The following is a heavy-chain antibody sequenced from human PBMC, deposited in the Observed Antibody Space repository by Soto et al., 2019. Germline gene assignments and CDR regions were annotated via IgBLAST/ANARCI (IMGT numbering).Heavy chain of an antibody. CDR2: INPSGGST. CDR3: AVPKYYDFWSGLGGYYYYGMDV. D-gene: IGHD3-3*01. V-gene: IGHV1-46*01. J-gene: IGHJ6*02. CDR1: GYTFTSYY. Sequence: GASVKVSCKASGYTFTSYYMHWVRQAPGQGLEWMGIINPSGGSTSYAQKFQGRVTMTRDTSTSTVYMELSSLRSEDTAVYYCAVPKYYDFWSGLGGYYYYGMDVWGQGTTVTVSS.